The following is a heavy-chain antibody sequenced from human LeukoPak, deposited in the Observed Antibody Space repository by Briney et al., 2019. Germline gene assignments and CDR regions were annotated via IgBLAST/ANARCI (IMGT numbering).Heavy chain of an antibody. CDR2: ISGSGGST. CDR1: GFTFSSYA. V-gene: IGHV3-23*01. Sequence: GGSLRLSCAASGFTFSSYAMSWVRQAPGKGLEWVSAISGSGGSTYYADSVKGRFTISRDNSKNTLYLQMNSLRAEDTAVYYCARDGVVAGTRRYFQHWGQGTLVTVSS. J-gene: IGHJ1*01. D-gene: IGHD3-3*01. CDR3: ARDGVVAGTRRYFQH.